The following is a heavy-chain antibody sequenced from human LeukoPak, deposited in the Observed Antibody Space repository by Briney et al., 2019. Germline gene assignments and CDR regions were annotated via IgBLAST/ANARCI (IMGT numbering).Heavy chain of an antibody. Sequence: SETLSLTCTVSGGSISSYYWSWIRQHPGKGLEWIGYIYYSGSTYYNPSLKSRVTISVDTSKNQFSLKLSSVTAADTAVYYCARGKWGDYQFDYWGQGTLVTVSS. CDR1: GGSISSYY. V-gene: IGHV4-59*06. CDR3: ARGKWGDYQFDY. CDR2: IYYSGST. D-gene: IGHD4-17*01. J-gene: IGHJ4*02.